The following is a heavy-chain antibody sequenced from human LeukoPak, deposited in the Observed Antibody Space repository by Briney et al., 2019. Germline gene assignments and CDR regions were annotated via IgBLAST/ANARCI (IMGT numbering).Heavy chain of an antibody. D-gene: IGHD3-16*01. V-gene: IGHV3-23*01. CDR2: ISGSGGST. Sequence: HPGGSLRLSCATSGFTFSSYAMSWVRQAPGKGLEWVSAISGSGGSTYYADSVKGRFTISRDNSKNTLYLQMNSLRAEDTAVYYCARGAPGLQRGTDYWGQGTLVTVSS. CDR3: ARGAPGLQRGTDY. J-gene: IGHJ4*02. CDR1: GFTFSSYA.